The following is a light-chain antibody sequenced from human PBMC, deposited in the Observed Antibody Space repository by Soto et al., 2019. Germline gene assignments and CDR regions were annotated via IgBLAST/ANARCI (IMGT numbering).Light chain of an antibody. CDR3: AAWDDSLSGWV. CDR2: ANH. J-gene: IGLJ3*02. V-gene: IGLV1-44*01. CDR1: SSNIGGNT. Sequence: QLVLTQPPSASGTPGLRVTISCSGGSSNIGGNTVNWYQQLPGTAPKLLIYANHERPSGVPDRFSGSKSGTSASLAISGLQSEDEADYYCAAWDDSLSGWVFGGGTKVTVL.